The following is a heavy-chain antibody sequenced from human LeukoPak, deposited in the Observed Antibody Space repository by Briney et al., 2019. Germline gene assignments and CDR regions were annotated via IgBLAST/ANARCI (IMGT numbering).Heavy chain of an antibody. V-gene: IGHV3-23*01. D-gene: IGHD3-10*01. CDR2: ISGSGDST. CDR3: ARGNYYGQDY. CDR1: RFTFSSYA. Sequence: PGGSLRLSCAASRFTFSSYAMSWVRQAPGKGLEWVSIISGSGDSTYYADSVKGRFTISRDNAKNTLYLQMNSLRAEDTAVYYCARGNYYGQDYWGQETLVTVSS. J-gene: IGHJ4*02.